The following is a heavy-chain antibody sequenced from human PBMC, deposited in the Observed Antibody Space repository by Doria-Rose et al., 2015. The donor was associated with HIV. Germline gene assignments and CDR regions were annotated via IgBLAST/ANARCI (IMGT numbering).Heavy chain of an antibody. V-gene: IGHV4-4*02. CDR1: GGSISSSNW. Sequence: SGGSISSSNWWSWVRQPPGKGLEWIGEIYHSGSTNYNPSLKSRVTISVDKSKNQFSLKVSSVTAADTAVYYCARVPSYSSGWFPFAGGWGQGTLVTVSS. J-gene: IGHJ4*02. CDR2: IYHSGST. D-gene: IGHD6-19*01. CDR3: ARVPSYSSGWFPFAGG.